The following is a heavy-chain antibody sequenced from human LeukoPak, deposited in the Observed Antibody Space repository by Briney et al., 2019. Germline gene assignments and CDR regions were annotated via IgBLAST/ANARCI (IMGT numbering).Heavy chain of an antibody. Sequence: GGSLRLSCAASGFTFDDYAMHWVRQAPGKGLEWVSLISGGGGSTYYADSVKGRFTISRDNSKNSLYLRMNSLRTEDTALYYCAKDPTSGYGDTAFDIWGQGTMVTVSS. J-gene: IGHJ3*02. D-gene: IGHD4-17*01. CDR1: GFTFDDYA. CDR3: AKDPTSGYGDTAFDI. V-gene: IGHV3-43*02. CDR2: ISGGGGST.